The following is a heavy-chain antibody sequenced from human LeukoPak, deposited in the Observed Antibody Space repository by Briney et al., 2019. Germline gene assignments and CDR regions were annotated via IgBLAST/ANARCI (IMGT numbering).Heavy chain of an antibody. CDR3: ARELVRGYSYGYGY. CDR1: GYTFTGYY. Sequence: ASVMVSCKASGYTFTGYYMHWVRQAPGQGLEWMGWINPNSGGTNYAQKFQGWVTMTRDTSISTAYMELSSLRSEDTAVYYCARELVRGYSYGYGYWGQGTLVTVSS. D-gene: IGHD5-18*01. V-gene: IGHV1-2*04. J-gene: IGHJ4*02. CDR2: INPNSGGT.